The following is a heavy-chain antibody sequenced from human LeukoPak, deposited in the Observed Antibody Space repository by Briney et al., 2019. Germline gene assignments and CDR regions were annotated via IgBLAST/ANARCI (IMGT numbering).Heavy chain of an antibody. CDR3: ARGIRKATLGGVIVIPDFDY. D-gene: IGHD3-16*02. Sequence: ASVKVSCKASGYTFTSYGISWVRQAPGQGLEWMGIINPSGGSTSYAQKFQGRVTMTRDTSTSTVYMELSSLRSEDTAVYYCARGIRKATLGGVIVIPDFDYWGQGTLSPSPQ. CDR2: INPSGGST. J-gene: IGHJ4*02. V-gene: IGHV1-46*01. CDR1: GYTFTSYG.